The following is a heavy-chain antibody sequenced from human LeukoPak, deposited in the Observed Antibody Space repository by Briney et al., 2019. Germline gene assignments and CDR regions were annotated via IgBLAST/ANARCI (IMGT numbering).Heavy chain of an antibody. Sequence: GGSLRLSCAASGFTFNNYWMSWVRQAPGKGLEWLANIKEDGSRKYHVDSVKGRFTISRDNAKKSLFLQMNSLRAEDTAVYYCASYGRGAAAFDYWGQGTLVTVSS. CDR2: IKEDGSRK. D-gene: IGHD6-13*01. CDR3: ASYGRGAAAFDY. CDR1: GFTFNNYW. J-gene: IGHJ4*02. V-gene: IGHV3-7*01.